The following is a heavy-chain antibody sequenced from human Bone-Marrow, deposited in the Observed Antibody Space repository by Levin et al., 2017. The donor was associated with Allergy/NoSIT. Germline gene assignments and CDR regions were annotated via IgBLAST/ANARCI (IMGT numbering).Heavy chain of an antibody. V-gene: IGHV3-23*01. D-gene: IGHD5-12*01. CDR2: ISGYGDYK. CDR3: AKDHKAYSSCHGV. J-gene: IGHJ4*02. CDR1: GFTFRSYA. Sequence: PGGSLRLSCAASGFTFRSYAMSWVRLTPGRGLEWVSAISGYGDYKFYADSVKGRFTISRDNSQNTLYLQMSSLRAEDTAVYYCAKDHKAYSSCHGVWGQGTQVTVSS.